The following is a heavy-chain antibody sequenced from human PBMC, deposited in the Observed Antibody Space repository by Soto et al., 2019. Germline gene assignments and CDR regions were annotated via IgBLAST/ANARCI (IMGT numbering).Heavy chain of an antibody. J-gene: IGHJ4*02. V-gene: IGHV4-39*01. CDR2: IYYSGST. D-gene: IGHD3-22*01. Sequence: SETLSLTCTVSGGSISGSSYYWGWIRQPPGKGLEWIGNIYYSGSTYYNPSLKSRVTISVDTSKNQFSLKLSSVTAADTAVYYCMLGSGWKDCDYRGQGTLVTVSS. CDR3: MLGSGWKDCDY. CDR1: GGSISGSSYY.